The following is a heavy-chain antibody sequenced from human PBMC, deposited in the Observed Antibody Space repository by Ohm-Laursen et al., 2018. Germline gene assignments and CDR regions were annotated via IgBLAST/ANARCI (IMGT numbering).Heavy chain of an antibody. V-gene: IGHV1-2*02. CDR3: ARDSYYDNKGWFDP. CDR1: GYSFTDYY. CDR2: INPNSGGT. J-gene: IGHJ5*02. D-gene: IGHD3-22*01. Sequence: AASVKVSCKASGYSFTDYYMHWVRQAPGQGLEWMGWINPNSGGTNYAQRFQDRVTMTRDKSISTAYMELSRLTSDDTAVYYCARDSYYDNKGWFDPWGQGTLVTVSS.